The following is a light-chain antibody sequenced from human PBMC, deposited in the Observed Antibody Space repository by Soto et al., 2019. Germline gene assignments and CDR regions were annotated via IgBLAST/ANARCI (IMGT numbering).Light chain of an antibody. CDR1: QSISSSY. J-gene: IGKJ1*01. V-gene: IGKV3-20*01. CDR2: GAS. CDR3: QQYGRT. Sequence: EIVLTQSPGNLSLSLGERATLSCRASQSISSSYLAGYQQKPGQAPRLLIYGASSRATCIPDRFSGSGSGTDFTLTISRLETEDFAVYYCQQYGRTFGQGTKVEIK.